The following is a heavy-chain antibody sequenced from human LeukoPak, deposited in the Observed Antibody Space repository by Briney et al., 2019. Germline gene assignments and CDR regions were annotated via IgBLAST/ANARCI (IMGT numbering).Heavy chain of an antibody. CDR2: IYYSGST. CDR3: ARGLVEMATIIPFDY. Sequence: KSSETLSLTCTVSGGSISSSSYYWGWIRQPPGTGLEWIGSIYYSGSTYYNPSLKSRVTISVDTSKNQFSLKLSSVTAADTAVYYCARGLVEMATIIPFDYWGQGTLVTVSS. CDR1: GGSISSSSYY. D-gene: IGHD5-24*01. J-gene: IGHJ4*02. V-gene: IGHV4-39*07.